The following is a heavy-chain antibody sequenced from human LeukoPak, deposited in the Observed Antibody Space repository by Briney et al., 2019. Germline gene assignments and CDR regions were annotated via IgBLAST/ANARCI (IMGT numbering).Heavy chain of an antibody. CDR3: ARAIGGLSIAAAGMYYFDY. CDR2: INPNSGGT. CDR1: GYTFTGYY. D-gene: IGHD6-13*01. Sequence: ASVKVSCKASGYTFTGYYMHWVRQAPRQGLEWMGWINPNSGGTNYAQKFQGRVTMTRDTSISTAYMELSRLRSDDTAVYYCARAIGGLSIAAAGMYYFDYWGQGTLVTVSS. J-gene: IGHJ4*02. V-gene: IGHV1-2*02.